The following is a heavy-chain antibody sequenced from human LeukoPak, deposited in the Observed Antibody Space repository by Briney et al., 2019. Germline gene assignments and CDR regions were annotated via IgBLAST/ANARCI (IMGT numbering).Heavy chain of an antibody. CDR3: ATGQFGEFLFDY. Sequence: SETLSLTCTVPGGSISSYYWSWIRQPPGKGLEWIGCIYYSGSTNYNPSLKSRVTISVDTSKNQFSLKLSSVTAADTAVYYCATGQFGEFLFDYWGQGTLVTVSS. CDR1: GGSISSYY. D-gene: IGHD3-10*01. CDR2: IYYSGST. V-gene: IGHV4-59*01. J-gene: IGHJ4*02.